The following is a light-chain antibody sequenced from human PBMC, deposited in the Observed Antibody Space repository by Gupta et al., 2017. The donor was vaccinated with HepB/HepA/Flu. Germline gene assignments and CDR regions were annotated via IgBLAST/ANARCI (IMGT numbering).Light chain of an antibody. J-gene: IGKJ4*01. V-gene: IGKV3-15*01. Sequence: EIVMTQSPATLSVSPGERATLSCRASQSVSSSLAWYQQKPGQAPRLLLYGASTRATGIPARFSGSGSGTEFTLTISSLQPEDFAVYFCQQYNSWPLTCGGGTKVEIK. CDR2: GAS. CDR3: QQYNSWPLT. CDR1: QSVSSS.